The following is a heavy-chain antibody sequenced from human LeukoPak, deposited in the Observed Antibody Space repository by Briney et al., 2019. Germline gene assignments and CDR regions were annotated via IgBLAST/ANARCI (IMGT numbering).Heavy chain of an antibody. CDR1: GFTVITND. CDR2: LYSDGNT. CDR3: VRGVEPLAANTLAY. D-gene: IGHD1-14*01. J-gene: IGHJ4*02. Sequence: GGSLRLSCATSGFTVITNDMTWVRQAPGKGLEWVSVLYSDGNTKYADSVQGRFTISRDNSKNTLYLEMNSLSPDDTAVYYCVRGVEPLAANTLAYWGQGTLVTVSS. V-gene: IGHV3-53*01.